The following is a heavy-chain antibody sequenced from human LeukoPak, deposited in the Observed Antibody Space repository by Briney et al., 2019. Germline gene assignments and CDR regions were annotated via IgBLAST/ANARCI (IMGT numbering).Heavy chain of an antibody. CDR3: ATALNFDFWSDSPEYFQH. V-gene: IGHV4-39*01. J-gene: IGHJ1*01. D-gene: IGHD3-3*01. Sequence: PSETLSLTCTVSGASVTSSSYYWGWIRQPPGKGLEWIGSIYYSGSTYYNPSLKSRVTVSEDTSKNQFSLKLSSVTAADTAVYYCATALNFDFWSDSPEYFQHWGQGTLVTVSS. CDR1: GASVTSSSYY. CDR2: IYYSGST.